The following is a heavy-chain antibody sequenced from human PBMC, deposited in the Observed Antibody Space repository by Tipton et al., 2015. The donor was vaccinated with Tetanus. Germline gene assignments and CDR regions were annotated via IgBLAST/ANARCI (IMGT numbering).Heavy chain of an antibody. V-gene: IGHV4-59*01. CDR3: TRSFVRGILRLGYFED. CDR1: GGSISYNY. D-gene: IGHD3-10*01. J-gene: IGHJ4*02. Sequence: TLSLTCSVSGGSISYNYWGWIRQSSGKGLEWIGSVYYTGSTNYNPSLESRVTISVDVSKNQFSLTLSSVTAADTAVYYCTRSFVRGILRLGYFEDWGQGTLVTVSS. CDR2: VYYTGST.